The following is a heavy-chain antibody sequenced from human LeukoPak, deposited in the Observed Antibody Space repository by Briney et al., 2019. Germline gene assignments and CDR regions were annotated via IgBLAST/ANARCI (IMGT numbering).Heavy chain of an antibody. CDR1: GYSFTSYW. Sequence: GESLKISCKGSGYSFTSYWIGWVRQMPGKGLEWMGIIYPGDSDTRYSPSFQGQVTISADKSISTAYLQWNSLKASDTAMYYCARSKDYDFWSGTPIAFDFWGQGTLVTVSS. V-gene: IGHV5-51*01. CDR3: ARSKDYDFWSGTPIAFDF. J-gene: IGHJ4*02. D-gene: IGHD3-3*01. CDR2: IYPGDSDT.